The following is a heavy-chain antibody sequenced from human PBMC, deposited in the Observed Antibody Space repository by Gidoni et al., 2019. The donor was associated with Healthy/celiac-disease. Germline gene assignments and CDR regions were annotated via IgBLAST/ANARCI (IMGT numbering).Heavy chain of an antibody. J-gene: IGHJ4*02. CDR1: GGSISSSNW. Sequence: QVQLQESGPGLVKPSGTLSLTCAVSGGSISSSNWWSWVRQPPGKGLEWIGEIYHSGSTNYNQSLKSRVTISVDKSKNQFSLKLSSVTAADTAVYYCASRGSEYSSPPGYFDYWGQGTLVTVSS. V-gene: IGHV4-4*02. CDR2: IYHSGST. D-gene: IGHD6-6*01. CDR3: ASRGSEYSSPPGYFDY.